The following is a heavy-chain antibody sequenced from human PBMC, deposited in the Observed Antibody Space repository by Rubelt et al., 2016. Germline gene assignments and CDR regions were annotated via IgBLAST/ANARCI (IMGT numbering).Heavy chain of an antibody. J-gene: IGHJ2*01. CDR2: ISAYNGNT. CDR1: GYTFTSYG. V-gene: IGHV1-18*01. CDR3: ARDRIRIAARQGWYFDL. D-gene: IGHD6-6*01. Sequence: QVQLVQSGAEVKKPGASVKVSCKASGYTFTSYGISWVRQAPGQGLEWMGWISAYNGNTNYAQKLQGRDTMTTETSTSTAYMELRSLRSDDTAVYYCARDRIRIAARQGWYFDLWGRGTLVTVSS.